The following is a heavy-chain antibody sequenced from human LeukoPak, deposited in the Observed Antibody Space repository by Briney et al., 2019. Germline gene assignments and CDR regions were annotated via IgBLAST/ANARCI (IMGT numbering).Heavy chain of an antibody. J-gene: IGHJ4*02. Sequence: ASVKVSCKASGYTFTSYAMHWVRQAPGQRLEWMGWINAGNGNTKYSQKFQGRVTITRDTSASTAYMELSSLRSEDTAVYYCARDRTMVRGVIGGCGYWGQGTLVTVSS. D-gene: IGHD3-10*01. V-gene: IGHV1-3*01. CDR3: ARDRTMVRGVIGGCGY. CDR1: GYTFTSYA. CDR2: INAGNGNT.